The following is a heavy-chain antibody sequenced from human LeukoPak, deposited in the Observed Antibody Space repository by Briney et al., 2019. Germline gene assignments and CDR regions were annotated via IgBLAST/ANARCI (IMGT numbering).Heavy chain of an antibody. CDR1: GYTFTSYG. CDR2: ISAYNGNT. CDR3: ARDSTGVGATSHFDY. D-gene: IGHD1-26*01. J-gene: IGHJ4*02. Sequence: GASVKVSCKASGYTFTSYGISWVRQAPGQGLEWMGWISAYNGNTNYAQKLQGRVTMTTDTSTSTAYMELRSLRSDDTAVYYCARDSTGVGATSHFDYWGQGTLVTVSS. V-gene: IGHV1-18*01.